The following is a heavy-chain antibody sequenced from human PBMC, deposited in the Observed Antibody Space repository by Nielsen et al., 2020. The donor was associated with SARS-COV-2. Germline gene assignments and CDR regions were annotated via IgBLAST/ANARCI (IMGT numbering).Heavy chain of an antibody. V-gene: IGHV1-18*01. CDR2: ISAYNGNT. CDR3: ARDSWSISDL. J-gene: IGHJ2*01. CDR1: GYTFTSYG. D-gene: IGHD3-3*01. Sequence: ASVKVSCKASGYTFTSYGISWVRQAPGQGLEWMGWISAYNGNTNYAQKFQGRVTITRDTSASTAYMELSSLRSEDTAVYYCARDSWSISDLWGRGTLVTDSS.